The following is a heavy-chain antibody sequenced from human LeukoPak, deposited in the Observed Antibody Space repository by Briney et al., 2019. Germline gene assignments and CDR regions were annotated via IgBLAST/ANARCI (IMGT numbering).Heavy chain of an antibody. Sequence: PSQTLSLTCTVSGGSISSSNYYWSWIRQPAGKGLEWIGRIYTSGGTIYNPSLKSRVTISLDTSKSQFSLKLSSVSDADTAVYYCARDLVTAPYNWFDPWGQGILVTVSS. CDR3: ARDLVTAPYNWFDP. CDR2: IYTSGGT. J-gene: IGHJ5*02. V-gene: IGHV4-61*02. D-gene: IGHD2-21*02. CDR1: GGSISSSNYY.